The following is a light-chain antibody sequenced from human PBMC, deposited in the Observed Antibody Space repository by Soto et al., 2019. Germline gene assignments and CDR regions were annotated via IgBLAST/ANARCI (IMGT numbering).Light chain of an antibody. V-gene: IGLV1-44*01. CDR3: ATWDDSLNLLYV. CDR2: LNS. Sequence: SSLTQPPSASGTPGQSVSISCSGESSIIGRSTVSLYQQLPGMAPKLLIYLNSRRLSGVPDRFSGSKSGTSAPLAISGLQSEDEAEYYCATWDDSLNLLYVFGHGTKV. J-gene: IGLJ1*01. CDR1: SSIIGRST.